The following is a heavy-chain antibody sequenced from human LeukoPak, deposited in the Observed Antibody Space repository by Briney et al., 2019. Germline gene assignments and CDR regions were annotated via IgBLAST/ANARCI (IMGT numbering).Heavy chain of an antibody. Sequence: GGSLRLSCAASGFTFSSYWVYWVRHGPGKGLVWVSRINGDGSITTYADSVKGRFTISRDNAKNTVFLQMNSLRAEDTAVYYCARCTGGSCVFDYWGQGTLVTVSS. CDR1: GFTFSSYW. J-gene: IGHJ4*02. D-gene: IGHD2-8*02. V-gene: IGHV3-74*01. CDR3: ARCTGGSCVFDY. CDR2: INGDGSIT.